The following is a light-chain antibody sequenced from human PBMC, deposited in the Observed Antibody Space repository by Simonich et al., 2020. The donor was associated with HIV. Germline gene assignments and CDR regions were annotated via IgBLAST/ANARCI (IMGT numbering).Light chain of an antibody. CDR3: QQYYITPHT. V-gene: IGKV4-1*01. J-gene: IGKJ1*01. CDR1: QTFLYSSNNKNY. Sequence: DIVMTQSPDSLAVSLGERATINYKSSQTFLYSSNNKNYLACYQQKPGQPPNLLIYWASTRESGVPDRFNGSGSETDFTLTISSLQAEDVAVYYCQQYYITPHTFGQGTKVEIK. CDR2: WAS.